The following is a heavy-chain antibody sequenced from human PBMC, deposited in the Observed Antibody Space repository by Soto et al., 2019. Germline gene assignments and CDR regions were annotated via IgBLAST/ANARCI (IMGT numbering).Heavy chain of an antibody. V-gene: IGHV3-30*18. CDR2: ISYDGSNK. J-gene: IGHJ6*02. CDR3: AKDSTDTMIVVVELMGYYGMDV. D-gene: IGHD3-22*01. Sequence: GGSLRLSCAASGFTFSSYGMHWVRQAPGKGLEWVAVISYDGSNKYYADSVKGRFTISRDNSKNTLYLQMNSLRAEDTAVYYCAKDSTDTMIVVVELMGYYGMDVWGQGTTVTVSS. CDR1: GFTFSSYG.